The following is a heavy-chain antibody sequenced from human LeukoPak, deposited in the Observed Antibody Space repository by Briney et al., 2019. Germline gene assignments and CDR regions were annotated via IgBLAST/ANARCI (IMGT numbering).Heavy chain of an antibody. D-gene: IGHD3-10*01. V-gene: IGHV4-59*08. CDR2: IHYTGIN. CDR1: AGSISGYY. J-gene: IGHJ2*01. CDR3: ARHITNSGSAFDL. Sequence: SETLSLTCTVSAGSISGYYWGWIRQAPGRGLEWIAYIHYTGINNYNPSLKSRAAISVDTSTNQFSLKLTSVTAADTAMYYCARHITNSGSAFDLWGRGTLVTVSS.